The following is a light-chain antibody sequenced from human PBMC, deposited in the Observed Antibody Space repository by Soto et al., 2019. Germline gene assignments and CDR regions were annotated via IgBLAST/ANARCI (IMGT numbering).Light chain of an antibody. V-gene: IGKV3-11*01. J-gene: IGKJ4*01. CDR3: QQRASWPLT. CDR2: DAA. CDR1: QYIGGY. Sequence: EIVLTQSPATLSLSPGERATLSCRASQYIGGYLAWYQLRPGQGPRLLIFDAASRATGIPDRVSGSGSGTDFTLTISRLEPEDFAVNYCQQRASWPLTFGGGTKVEIK.